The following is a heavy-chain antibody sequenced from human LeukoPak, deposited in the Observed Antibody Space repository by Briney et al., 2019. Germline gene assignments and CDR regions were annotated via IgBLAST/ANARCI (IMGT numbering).Heavy chain of an antibody. J-gene: IGHJ4*02. CDR1: GGSFSGYY. D-gene: IGHD3-10*01. V-gene: IGHV4-34*01. CDR3: ARGVILYDY. CDR2: INHSGST. Sequence: SETLSLTCAVYGGSFSGYYWSWIRQPPGKGLEWIGGINHSGSTNYNPSLKSRVTISVDTSKNQFSLKLSSVTAADTAVYYCARGVILYDYWGQGTLVTVSS.